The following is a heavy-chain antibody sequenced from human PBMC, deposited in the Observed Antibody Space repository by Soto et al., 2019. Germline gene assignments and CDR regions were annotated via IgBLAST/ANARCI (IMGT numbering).Heavy chain of an antibody. Sequence: SETLSLTCTVSGGSTTSDYWSWIRQPPGKGLEWLGYIFHSLGAKYNPSLGSRGTISLDTSKNQLSLSLRSVTAADTAVYYCASFAQKPELELRPFDYWGQGTLVTVSS. J-gene: IGHJ4*02. CDR2: IFHSLGA. V-gene: IGHV4-59*12. D-gene: IGHD1-7*01. CDR3: ASFAQKPELELRPFDY. CDR1: GGSTTSDY.